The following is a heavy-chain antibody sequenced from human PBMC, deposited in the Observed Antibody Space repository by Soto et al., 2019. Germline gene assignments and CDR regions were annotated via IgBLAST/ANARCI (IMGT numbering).Heavy chain of an antibody. CDR2: INPTGGST. D-gene: IGHD1-26*01. CDR1: GYSFSSHY. CDR3: ARAARDFSGSYSIY. J-gene: IGHJ4*02. Sequence: ASVKVSCKASGYSFSSHYMHWVKQAPGQGLEWLGIINPTGGSTTYAEKFQGRVTMTTDTSTSTAYMELRSLRSDDTAVYYCARAARDFSGSYSIYWGQGTVVTVSS. V-gene: IGHV1-46*01.